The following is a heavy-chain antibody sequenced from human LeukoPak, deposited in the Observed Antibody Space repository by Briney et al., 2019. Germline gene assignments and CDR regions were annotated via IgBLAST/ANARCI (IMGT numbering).Heavy chain of an antibody. Sequence: PSETLSLTCTVSGGSISSYYWSWIRQPAGKGLEWIGRIYTSGSTNYNPSLKSRVTMSVDTSKNQFSLKLSSVTAADTAVYYCASLSAEYSSSPDAFDIWGQGTMVTVSS. D-gene: IGHD6-6*01. J-gene: IGHJ3*02. CDR1: GGSISSYY. V-gene: IGHV4-4*07. CDR2: IYTSGST. CDR3: ASLSAEYSSSPDAFDI.